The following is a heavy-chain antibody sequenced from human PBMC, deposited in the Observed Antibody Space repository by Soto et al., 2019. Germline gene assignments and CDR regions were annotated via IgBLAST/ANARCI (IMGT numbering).Heavy chain of an antibody. CDR1: GGFMRGYS. J-gene: IGHJ3*02. Sequence: SETLSLTCTVSGGFMRGYSWSWIRQPPGKGLEWIGYVYYSGGTNYSPSFKGRVTISVDTTENQFSLKLSSVTAADTAIYYCARTYDGSGPNSGGYAFDIWGQGTMVTVSS. CDR2: VYYSGGT. V-gene: IGHV4-59*01. D-gene: IGHD3-22*01. CDR3: ARTYDGSGPNSGGYAFDI.